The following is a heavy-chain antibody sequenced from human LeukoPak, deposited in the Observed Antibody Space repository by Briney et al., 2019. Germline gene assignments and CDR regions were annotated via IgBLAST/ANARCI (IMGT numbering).Heavy chain of an antibody. CDR3: ARVSWFPGTSYYYMDV. D-gene: IGHD1-1*01. J-gene: IGHJ6*03. CDR1: GGSFSGYY. V-gene: IGHV4-34*11. CDR2: ISDSGTT. Sequence: SETLSLTCAVYGGSFSGYYWSWIRQPPGKGLEWFGYISDSGTTNYNPSLKSRVTISVDTSKKEFSLKLSSLTAADTAVYYCARVSWFPGTSYYYMDVWGKGTTVTVSS.